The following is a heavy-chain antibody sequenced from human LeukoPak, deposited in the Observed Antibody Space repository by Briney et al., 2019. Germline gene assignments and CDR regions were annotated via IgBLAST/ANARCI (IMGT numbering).Heavy chain of an antibody. CDR3: ARDQNFQH. Sequence: PGGSLRLSCAASGFTFSSYWMSWVRQAPGKGLEWVANIKEDGSAKYYVDSVKGRFTISRDNTKNSLYLQMNSLRVEDTAVYYCARDQNFQHWGQGTLVTVSS. J-gene: IGHJ1*01. CDR2: IKEDGSAK. V-gene: IGHV3-7*01. CDR1: GFTFSSYW.